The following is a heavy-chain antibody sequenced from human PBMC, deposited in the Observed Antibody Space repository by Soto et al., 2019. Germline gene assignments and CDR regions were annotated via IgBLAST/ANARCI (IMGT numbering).Heavy chain of an antibody. CDR3: AREGRGYCASTSCPGI. V-gene: IGHV3-7*01. CDR2: IKGDASEK. D-gene: IGHD2-2*01. J-gene: IGHJ4*02. Sequence: EVQLVESGGGLVQPGGSLRLSCAGAGFTFSGYWMSWVRQAPGKGLEWVANIKGDASEKYYMDSVKGRFTISRDNAKNSWYLQMDSLRAEDTAVYYCAREGRGYCASTSCPGIWGQGTLVTVSS. CDR1: GFTFSGYW.